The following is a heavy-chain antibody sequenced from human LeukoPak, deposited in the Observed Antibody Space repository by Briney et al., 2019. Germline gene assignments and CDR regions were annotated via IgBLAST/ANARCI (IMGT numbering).Heavy chain of an antibody. D-gene: IGHD3-22*01. CDR1: GGTFSSYA. V-gene: IGHV1-69*13. CDR2: ITPMFGTT. Sequence: ASVKVSCKASGGTFSSYAISWVRQAPGQGLEWMGGITPMFGTTNYAQKFQGRVTITADESTSTAYMELSSLRSEDTAVYYCVRDGSYYDNSGYYYLYWGQGTLVTVSS. J-gene: IGHJ4*02. CDR3: VRDGSYYDNSGYYYLY.